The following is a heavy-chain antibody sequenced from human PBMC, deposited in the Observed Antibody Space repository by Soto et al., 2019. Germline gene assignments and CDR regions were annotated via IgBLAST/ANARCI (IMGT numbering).Heavy chain of an antibody. D-gene: IGHD7-27*01. CDR2: IKQDGSEK. Sequence: GGSLRLSCAASGFTFSSYWMSWVRQAPGKGLEWVANIKQDGSEKYYVDSVKGRFTISRDNAKNSLYLQMNSLRAEDTAVYYCARESAGDLDAFDTWGQGTMVTVSS. V-gene: IGHV3-7*03. J-gene: IGHJ3*02. CDR3: ARESAGDLDAFDT. CDR1: GFTFSSYW.